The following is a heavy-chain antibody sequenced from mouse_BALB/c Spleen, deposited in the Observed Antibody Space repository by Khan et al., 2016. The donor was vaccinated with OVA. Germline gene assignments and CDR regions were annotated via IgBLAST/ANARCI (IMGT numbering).Heavy chain of an antibody. CDR3: ARAYYRYDGYYALDY. CDR2: IWAGGGT. V-gene: IGHV2-6-4*01. J-gene: IGHJ4*01. CDR1: GFSLSRYN. D-gene: IGHD2-14*01. Sequence: QVQLKESGPGLVAPSQSLSITCTVSGFSLSRYNIHWVRQPPGKGLEWLGMIWAGGGTDYNSTLKSRLNISKDNPKSQVFLKMNSLQTDDTAMYYCARAYYRYDGYYALDYWGQGTSVTVSS.